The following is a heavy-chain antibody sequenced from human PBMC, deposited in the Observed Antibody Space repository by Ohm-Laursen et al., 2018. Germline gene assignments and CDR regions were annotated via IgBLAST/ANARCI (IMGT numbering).Heavy chain of an antibody. D-gene: IGHD3/OR15-3a*01. CDR1: GYSISSDSY. CDR2: VST. V-gene: IGHV4-38-2*01. Sequence: SDTLSLTWAVSGYSISSDSYWGWIRQPPGQGLEWIGVSTYYNQSLKRQVTISVDKSKNQLSLKLSSVTAADTALYYCARGLWYFDLWGRGTLVTVSS. CDR3: ARGLWYFDL. J-gene: IGHJ2*01.